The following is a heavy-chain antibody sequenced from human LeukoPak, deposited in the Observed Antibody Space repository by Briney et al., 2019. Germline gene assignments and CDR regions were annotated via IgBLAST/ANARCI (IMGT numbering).Heavy chain of an antibody. CDR3: ARDRTVYGSGSYYSGPFDY. J-gene: IGHJ4*02. CDR2: IYHSGST. Sequence: SETLSLTCAVSGGSISSSNWWSWVRQPPGKGLEWIGEIYHSGSTNYNPSLKSRVTISVDKSKNQFSLKLSSVTAADTAVYYCARDRTVYGSGSYYSGPFDYWGQGTLVTVSS. V-gene: IGHV4-4*02. CDR1: GGSISSSNW. D-gene: IGHD3-10*01.